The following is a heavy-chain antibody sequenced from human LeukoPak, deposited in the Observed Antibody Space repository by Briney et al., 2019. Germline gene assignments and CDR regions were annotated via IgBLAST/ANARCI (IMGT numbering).Heavy chain of an antibody. CDR1: GYTFTGYY. Sequence: ASVKVSCKASGYTFTGYYMHWVRQAPGQGLEWMGWINPNSGGTNYAQKFQGRVTMTRDTSISTAYMELSRLRSDDTVVYYCARDSGSGSSVWFDPWGQGTLVTVSS. D-gene: IGHD3-10*01. CDR2: INPNSGGT. CDR3: ARDSGSGSSVWFDP. J-gene: IGHJ5*02. V-gene: IGHV1-2*02.